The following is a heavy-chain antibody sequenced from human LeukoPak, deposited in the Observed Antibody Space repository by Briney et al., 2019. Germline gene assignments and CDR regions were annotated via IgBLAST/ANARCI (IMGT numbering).Heavy chain of an antibody. D-gene: IGHD4-17*01. V-gene: IGHV3-21*01. CDR1: GFTFSSYS. Sequence: GGSLRLSCAASGFTFSSYSMNWVSQAPGKGLEWVSSISSSSSYIYYADSVKGRFTISRDNAKNSLYLQMNSLRAEDTAVYYCAREALRYFDGMDVWGQGTTVTVSS. CDR3: AREALRYFDGMDV. CDR2: ISSSSSYI. J-gene: IGHJ6*02.